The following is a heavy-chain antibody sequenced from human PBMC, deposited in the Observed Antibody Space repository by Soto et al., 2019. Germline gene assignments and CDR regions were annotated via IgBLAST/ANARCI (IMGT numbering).Heavy chain of an antibody. V-gene: IGHV3-15*01. CDR2: IKSKTDGGTT. D-gene: IGHD5-18*01. J-gene: IGHJ4*02. CDR1: GFTFTDAW. Sequence: EVQLVESGGGLVKPGGSLRLSCAASGFTFTDAWMSWVRQAPGKGLEWVGRIKSKTDGGTTDHAAPVKGRLSISREDSKNTLYLQMTDLKSEDTAVYYCTTSSSLYSYGQHDYWGRGTLVTVSS. CDR3: TTSSSLYSYGQHDY.